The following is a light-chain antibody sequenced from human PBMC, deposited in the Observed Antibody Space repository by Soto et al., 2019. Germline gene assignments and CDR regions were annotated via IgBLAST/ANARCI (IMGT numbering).Light chain of an antibody. Sequence: DIVMTQSPDSLAVSLGERATINCKSSQSVLYSSNNKNYLAWYQQKPGQPPKLLIYWASTRESGVPDRFSGSASGTDFTLTISSLQDEDVAVYYCQQYYSTPPWTFGQGTKVESK. V-gene: IGKV4-1*01. CDR1: QSVLYSSNNKNY. CDR2: WAS. CDR3: QQYYSTPPWT. J-gene: IGKJ1*01.